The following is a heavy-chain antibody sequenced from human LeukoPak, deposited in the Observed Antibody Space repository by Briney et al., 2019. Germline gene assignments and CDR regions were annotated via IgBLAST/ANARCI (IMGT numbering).Heavy chain of an antibody. D-gene: IGHD4-17*01. Sequence: ASVKVSCKASGYTFTSYAMNWVRQAPGQGLEWMGWINTNTGNPTYAQGFTGRFVFSLDTSVSTAYLQISSLKAEDTAVYYCARNDYGDYVSLGHFDYWGQGTLVTVSS. CDR3: ARNDYGDYVSLGHFDY. CDR2: INTNTGNP. CDR1: GYTFTSYA. V-gene: IGHV7-4-1*02. J-gene: IGHJ4*02.